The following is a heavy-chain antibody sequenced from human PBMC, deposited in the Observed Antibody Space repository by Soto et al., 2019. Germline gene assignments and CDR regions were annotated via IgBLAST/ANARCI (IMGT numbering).Heavy chain of an antibody. D-gene: IGHD5-12*01. Sequence: EVQLVESGGGLVKPGGSLRLSCAASGFTFSSYSMNWVRQAPGKGLEWVSSISSSSSYIYYADSVKGRFTNSRDNAKNSLYLQMNSLKDEDTAVYYCAREEGYSGYEGFDYWGQGTLVTVSS. CDR1: GFTFSSYS. CDR3: AREEGYSGYEGFDY. J-gene: IGHJ4*02. CDR2: ISSSSSYI. V-gene: IGHV3-21*01.